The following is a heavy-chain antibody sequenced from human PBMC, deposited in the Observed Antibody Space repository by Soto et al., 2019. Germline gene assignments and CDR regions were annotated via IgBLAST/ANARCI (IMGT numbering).Heavy chain of an antibody. Sequence: EVQLVESGGGLVQPGGSLKLSCAASGFTFSGSAMHWVRQASGKGLEWVGRIRSKANSYATAYAASVKGRFTISRDDSKNTAYLQMNSLKTEDTAVYYCTTASGYRYRNWFDPWGQGTLVTVSS. V-gene: IGHV3-73*02. CDR2: IRSKANSYAT. D-gene: IGHD3-22*01. CDR1: GFTFSGSA. J-gene: IGHJ5*02. CDR3: TTASGYRYRNWFDP.